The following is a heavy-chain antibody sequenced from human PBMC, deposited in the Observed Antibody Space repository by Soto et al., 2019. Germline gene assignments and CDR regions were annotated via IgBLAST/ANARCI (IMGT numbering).Heavy chain of an antibody. CDR3: AKTLYYYDTSGYQ. V-gene: IGHV3-23*01. CDR2: ISGSGAST. Sequence: SGFTFSSYAMSWVRQAPGKGLGWVSAISGSGASTYYADSVKGRFTISRDNSKNTLYLQMNSLRAEDTAVYYCAKTLYYYDTSGYQWGQGTLVTVSS. J-gene: IGHJ4*02. CDR1: GFTFSSYA. D-gene: IGHD3-22*01.